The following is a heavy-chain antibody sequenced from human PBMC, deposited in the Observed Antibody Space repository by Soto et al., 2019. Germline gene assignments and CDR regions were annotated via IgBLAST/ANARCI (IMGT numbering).Heavy chain of an antibody. CDR2: IIAHNGNT. D-gene: IGHD1-1*01. J-gene: IGHJ4*02. V-gene: IGHV1-18*01. CDR3: ARGRYGDY. CDR1: GYDFTTYG. Sequence: QVHLVQSGAEVKKPGASVKVSCKGSGYDFTTYGITWVRQAPGQGLEWMAWIIAHNGNTDYAQKLQGRVTVTRDTSTSTAYMELRSLRSDDTAVYYCARGRYGDYWGQGVLVTVSS.